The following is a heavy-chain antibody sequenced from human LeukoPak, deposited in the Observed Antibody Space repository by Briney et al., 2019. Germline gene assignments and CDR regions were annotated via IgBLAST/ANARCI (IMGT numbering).Heavy chain of an antibody. D-gene: IGHD3-22*01. V-gene: IGHV4-4*07. CDR2: IYTNGST. J-gene: IGHJ4*02. CDR3: ARDGFGYYDSSGYYDY. Sequence: SETLSLTCAVYGGSFSGYYWSWIRQPAGKGLEWIGRIYTNGSTNYNPSLKSRVTMSVDTSKNQFSLKLSSVTAADTAVYYCARDGFGYYDSSGYYDYWGQGTLVTVSS. CDR1: GGSFSGYY.